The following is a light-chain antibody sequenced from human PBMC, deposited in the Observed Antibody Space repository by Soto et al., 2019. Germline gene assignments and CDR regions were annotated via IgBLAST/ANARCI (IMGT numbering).Light chain of an antibody. V-gene: IGLV2-8*01. CDR2: EVT. CDR1: SSDVGGYNY. Sequence: QSALTQPPSASGSPGQSVTISCTGTSSDVGGYNYLSWYQHRPGKAPQLIIYEVTKRPSGVPNRFFGSKSGNTASLTVSGLQAEDEADYSCMSYAGIYTYVFGTGTKVTVL. J-gene: IGLJ1*01. CDR3: MSYAGIYTYV.